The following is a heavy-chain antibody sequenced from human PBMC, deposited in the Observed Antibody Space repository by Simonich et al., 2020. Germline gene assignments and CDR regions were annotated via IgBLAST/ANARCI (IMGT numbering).Heavy chain of an antibody. CDR1: GFTFSSYA. Sequence: GGGLVQPGGSLRLSCAASGFTFSSYAMSWVRQAPGKGLEWVSAISGRGGSTYYADSGKGRFTISRDKSKNTLYLQMNSLRAEDTAVYYCAKDLGERITMIVVVIDAFDIWGQGTMVTVSS. J-gene: IGHJ3*02. CDR3: AKDLGERITMIVVVIDAFDI. V-gene: IGHV3-23*01. CDR2: ISGRGGST. D-gene: IGHD3-22*01.